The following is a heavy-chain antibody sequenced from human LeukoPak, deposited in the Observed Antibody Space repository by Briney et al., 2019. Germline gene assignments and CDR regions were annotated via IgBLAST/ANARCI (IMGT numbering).Heavy chain of an antibody. V-gene: IGHV3-7*04. J-gene: IGHJ4*02. CDR3: TRVGYIDEGIDY. Sequence: PGGSLRLSCAASGFTFSGYWMSWVRQTPEKGLEWVANIKQDGYEKSYVDSVKGRFTISRDNAKNSLYLQMNSLRAEDTAIYYCTRVGYIDEGIDYWGQGTLVTVSS. D-gene: IGHD5-24*01. CDR1: GFTFSGYW. CDR2: IKQDGYEK.